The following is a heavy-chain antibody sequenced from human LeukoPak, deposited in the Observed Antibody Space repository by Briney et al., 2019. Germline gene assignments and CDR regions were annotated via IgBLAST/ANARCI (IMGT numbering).Heavy chain of an antibody. CDR3: ARDPTSYCSGGSCYSAAFDI. V-gene: IGHV4-4*08. D-gene: IGHD2-15*01. J-gene: IGHJ3*02. CDR1: GGSISSYY. Sequence: SETLSLTCTVSGGSISSYYWSWIRQPPGKGLEWIGRIYTSGSTNYNPSLKSRVTISVDTSKNQFSLKLSSVTAADTAVYYCARDPTSYCSGGSCYSAAFDIWGQGTMVTVSS. CDR2: IYTSGST.